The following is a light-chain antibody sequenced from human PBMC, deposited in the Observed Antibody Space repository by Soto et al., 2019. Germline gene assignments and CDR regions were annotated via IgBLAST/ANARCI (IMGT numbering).Light chain of an antibody. CDR1: QSISSSY. Sequence: EMVLTQSPGTLSLSPGERATLSCRASQSISSSYLAWYQPKPGQAPRVLIYGASSRATGIPDRFSGSGSGTDFTLTISRLEPEDFAVYFCQQYGNPPPNAFGQGTKVEIK. V-gene: IGKV3-20*01. CDR2: GAS. CDR3: QQYGNPPPNA. J-gene: IGKJ2*01.